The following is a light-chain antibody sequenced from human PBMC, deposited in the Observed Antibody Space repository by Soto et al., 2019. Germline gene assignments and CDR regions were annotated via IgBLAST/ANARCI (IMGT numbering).Light chain of an antibody. J-gene: IGLJ2*01. Sequence: SALTQPASVSGSPGQSITISCTGTSSDVGGYNYVSWYQQHPDKAPKFMIYDVSNRPSGVSNRFSGSKSGNTASLTISGLQAEDEADYYCSSYTSSSTLVFGGGTKLTVL. V-gene: IGLV2-14*01. CDR2: DVS. CDR3: SSYTSSSTLV. CDR1: SSDVGGYNY.